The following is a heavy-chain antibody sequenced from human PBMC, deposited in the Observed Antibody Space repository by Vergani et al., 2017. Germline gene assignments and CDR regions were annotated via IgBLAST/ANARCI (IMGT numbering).Heavy chain of an antibody. CDR1: GGSISSGGYS. J-gene: IGHJ4*02. Sequence: QVQLQESGPGLVKPSQTLSLTCAVSGGSISSGGYSWSWIRQPPGKGLEWIGYIYHSGSTYYNPSLKSRVTISVDRSKNLFSLKLSSVTAADTAVYYCARVCPVDRYFDYWGQGTLVTVSS. CDR3: ARVCPVDRYFDY. V-gene: IGHV4-30-2*01. CDR2: IYHSGST.